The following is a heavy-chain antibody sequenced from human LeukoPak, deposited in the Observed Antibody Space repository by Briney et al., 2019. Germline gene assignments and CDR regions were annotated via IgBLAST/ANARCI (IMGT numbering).Heavy chain of an antibody. D-gene: IGHD6-13*01. CDR2: INSDGTST. J-gene: IGHJ4*02. CDR3: VRLGIIAAANC. V-gene: IGHV3-74*03. Sequence: GGSLRPSCAASGFTFSSHWMYWVRQAPGKGLVWVSQINSDGTSTTHADFVKGRFTISRDNAKNTLYLQMRSLRAEDTAVYYCVRLGIIAAANCWGQGTLVTVSS. CDR1: GFTFSSHW.